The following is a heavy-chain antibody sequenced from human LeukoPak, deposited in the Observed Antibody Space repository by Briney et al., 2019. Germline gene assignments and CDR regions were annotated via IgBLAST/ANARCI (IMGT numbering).Heavy chain of an antibody. Sequence: SETLSLTCTVSGGSISSSSYYWGWIRQPPGKGLEWIGSIYYSGSTYYNPSLKSRVTISVDTSKNQFSLKLSSVTAADTAVYYCARGGWLGYWGQGTLVTVSS. CDR3: ARGGWLGY. V-gene: IGHV4-39*01. D-gene: IGHD6-19*01. CDR1: GGSISSSSYY. J-gene: IGHJ4*02. CDR2: IYYSGST.